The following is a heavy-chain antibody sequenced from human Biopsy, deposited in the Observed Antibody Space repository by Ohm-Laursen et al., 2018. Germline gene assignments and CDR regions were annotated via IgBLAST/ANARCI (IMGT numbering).Heavy chain of an antibody. J-gene: IGHJ5*02. Sequence: SSVKVSCKASGHNLTGHYMHWVRQAPGQGPEWMGWMNPDSGGTKYAQKFQGRVTMTRDTSISTAYMELSSLRSDDTAVYYCARDSGDGSGNYGGCFDPWGQGTLVTVSS. CDR2: MNPDSGGT. D-gene: IGHD3-10*01. CDR3: ARDSGDGSGNYGGCFDP. CDR1: GHNLTGHY. V-gene: IGHV1-2*02.